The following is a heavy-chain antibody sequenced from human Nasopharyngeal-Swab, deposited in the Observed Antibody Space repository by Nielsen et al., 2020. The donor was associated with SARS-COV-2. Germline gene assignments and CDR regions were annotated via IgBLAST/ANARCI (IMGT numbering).Heavy chain of an antibody. CDR1: GYTFTGYY. Sequence: ASVQVSCKASGYTFTGYYMHWVRQAPGQGLEWMGWINPNSGGTNYAQKFQGRVTMTRDTSISTAYMELSRLRSDETAVYYCARDLKGSSWYYYYYGMDVWGQGTTVTVSS. CDR3: ARDLKGSSWYYYYYGMDV. D-gene: IGHD6-13*01. V-gene: IGHV1-2*02. CDR2: INPNSGGT. J-gene: IGHJ6*02.